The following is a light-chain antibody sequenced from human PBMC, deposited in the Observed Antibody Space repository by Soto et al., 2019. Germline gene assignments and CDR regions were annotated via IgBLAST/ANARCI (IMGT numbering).Light chain of an antibody. CDR1: QSVRSNY. Sequence: EIVLTQSPATLSLSPGERATLSCRASQSVRSNYLAWYQQRPGQAPRLLIYDASSRATGVPDRFSGSGSGTDFTLTISRLEPEDFAVYYCHQYGGSPGTLGQGTKVDI. V-gene: IGKV3-20*01. J-gene: IGKJ1*01. CDR2: DAS. CDR3: HQYGGSPGT.